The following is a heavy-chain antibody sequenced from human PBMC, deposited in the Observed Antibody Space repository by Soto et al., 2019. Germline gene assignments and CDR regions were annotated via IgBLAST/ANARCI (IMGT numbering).Heavy chain of an antibody. V-gene: IGHV3-74*01. Sequence: GGSLRLSCAASGFTFSSYWMHWVRQAPGKGLVWVSRINSDGSSTSYADSVKGRFTISRDNAKNTLYLQMNSLRAEDTAVYYCARVAGIAAAWSNFDPWGQGTLVTVSS. CDR3: ARVAGIAAAWSNFDP. CDR2: INSDGSST. J-gene: IGHJ5*02. D-gene: IGHD6-13*01. CDR1: GFTFSSYW.